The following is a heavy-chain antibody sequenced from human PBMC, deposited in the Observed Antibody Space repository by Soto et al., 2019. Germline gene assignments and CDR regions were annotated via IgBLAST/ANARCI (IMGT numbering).Heavy chain of an antibody. CDR1: GSSLSSGGYS. J-gene: IGHJ4*02. V-gene: IGHV4-30-2*01. CDR3: ARVLFFRRLEFDY. Sequence: SETLSLTCAVSGSSLSSGGYSWSGIRQPPGKGLEWTGYIYHSGSTNYRPSLRSRVTISVDTSKNQFSLKLSSVTAADKPVYYCARVLFFRRLEFDYWGQGTLVTVSS. CDR2: IYHSGST. D-gene: IGHD2-21*01.